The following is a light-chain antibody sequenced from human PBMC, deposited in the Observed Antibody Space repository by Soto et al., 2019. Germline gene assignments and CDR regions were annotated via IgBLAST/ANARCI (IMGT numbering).Light chain of an antibody. CDR2: GNN. J-gene: IGLJ3*02. CDR1: SSNIGAGYD. Sequence: QSVLTQPPSVSGAPGQGVTIACTGSSSNIGAGYDVYWYQHLPGRAPKLLIYGNNNRPSGVPDRFSGSKSGTSASLAITGLQAEDEADYYCQSYDRGLGRVFGEGTQLTVL. V-gene: IGLV1-40*01. CDR3: QSYDRGLGRV.